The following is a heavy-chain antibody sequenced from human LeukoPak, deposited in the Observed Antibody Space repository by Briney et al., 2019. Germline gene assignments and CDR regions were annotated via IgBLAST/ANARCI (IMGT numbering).Heavy chain of an antibody. D-gene: IGHD5-24*01. CDR2: IYYSGST. J-gene: IGHJ5*02. CDR1: GGSISSSSYY. V-gene: IGHV4-39*07. CDR3: AGEGWLQLGYNWFDP. Sequence: SETLSLTCTVSGGSISSSSYYWGWIRQPPGKGLEWIGSIYYSGSTYYNPSLKSRVTISVDTSKNQFSLKLSSVTAADTDVYYCAGEGWLQLGYNWFDPWGQGTLVTVSS.